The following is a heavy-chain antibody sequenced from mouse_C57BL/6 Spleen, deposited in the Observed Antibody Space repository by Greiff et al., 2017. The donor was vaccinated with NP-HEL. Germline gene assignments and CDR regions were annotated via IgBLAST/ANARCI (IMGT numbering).Heavy chain of an antibody. CDR3: AREDGSSDY. V-gene: IGHV3-6*01. Sequence: VQLKESGPGLVKPSESLSLTCSATGYSITGGYFRNWIRQLPRNQLEWMGFIRYDGGNNYNPSLKNRTTITRDTSKNQYFLKLNSVTTEDTATYCCAREDGSSDYWGQGTTLTVSS. CDR1: GYSITGGYF. CDR2: IRYDGGN. D-gene: IGHD1-1*01. J-gene: IGHJ2*01.